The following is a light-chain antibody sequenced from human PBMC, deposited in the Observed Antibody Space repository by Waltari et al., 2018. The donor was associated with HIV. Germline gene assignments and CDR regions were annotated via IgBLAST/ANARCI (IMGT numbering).Light chain of an antibody. Sequence: QSALTQPRSVSGSPGQSVTISCTGTSSDVGGYNYVSWYQHHPGKAPKFMIYDVSKRPSGVPDRFSGSKSGNTASLTISGLQAEDEADYYCCSYAGSDTFVLFGGGTKVTVL. V-gene: IGLV2-11*01. CDR3: CSYAGSDTFVL. CDR2: DVS. CDR1: SSDVGGYNY. J-gene: IGLJ2*01.